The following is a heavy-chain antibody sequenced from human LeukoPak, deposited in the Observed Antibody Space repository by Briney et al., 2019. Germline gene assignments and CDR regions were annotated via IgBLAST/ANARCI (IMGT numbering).Heavy chain of an antibody. CDR1: GFTFSAYY. CDR2: ISNGGRSGYTI. CDR3: ARDPYTSGSDY. V-gene: IGHV3-11*01. J-gene: IGHJ4*02. D-gene: IGHD6-19*01. Sequence: GGSLRLPCAASGFTFSAYYMSWIRQAPGKGLEWVSYISNGGRSGYTIYYADSVKGRFTISRDNAKNSLYLQMNSLRAEDTAVYFCARDPYTSGSDYWGQGTLVTVSS.